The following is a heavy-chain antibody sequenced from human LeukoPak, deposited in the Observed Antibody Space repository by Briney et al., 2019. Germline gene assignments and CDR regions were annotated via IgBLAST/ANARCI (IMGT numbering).Heavy chain of an antibody. J-gene: IGHJ4*02. Sequence: GAAVKVSFKASGYTFATYSFCWVRQAPGHGLEWMGWISANTRKTDYARKFQGRVTMTTDTSTSTAYMELRSLRPDDTAVYYCAKVAGDRMDYWGQGTLLTVSS. V-gene: IGHV1-18*01. D-gene: IGHD6-13*01. CDR2: ISANTRKT. CDR3: AKVAGDRMDY. CDR1: GYTFATYS.